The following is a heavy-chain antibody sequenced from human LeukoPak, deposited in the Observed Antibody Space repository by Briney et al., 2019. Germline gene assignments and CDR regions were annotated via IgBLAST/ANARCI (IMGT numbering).Heavy chain of an antibody. D-gene: IGHD4-17*01. CDR2: VIPVLNIT. CDR3: ARAAAQDYGDYNNDY. Sequence: VKVSCKASGGTLTTYGISWVRQAPGQGLEWMGRVIPVLNITDYAQSFQGRVTITADTSKNTAYMALSSLRSEDTAVYYCARAAAQDYGDYNNDYWGQGTLVTVSS. J-gene: IGHJ4*02. CDR1: GGTLTTYG. V-gene: IGHV1-69*10.